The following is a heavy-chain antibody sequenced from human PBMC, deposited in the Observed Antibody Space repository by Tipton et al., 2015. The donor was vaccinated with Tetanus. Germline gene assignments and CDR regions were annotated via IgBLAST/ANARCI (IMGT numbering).Heavy chain of an antibody. CDR1: GYSFSSYY. Sequence: QLVQSGVEVKKPGESLRISCQASGYSFSSYYIAWVRQMPGRGLEWMGFIHPGESTTTYSPSFQGRVTFSADTSINTAYLHWASLTASDTATYYCARRRSNSNLFFWFLPWGQGTPVTVSS. CDR2: IHPGESTT. D-gene: IGHD3-3*01. CDR3: ARRRSNSNLFFWFLP. J-gene: IGHJ5*02. V-gene: IGHV5-51*01.